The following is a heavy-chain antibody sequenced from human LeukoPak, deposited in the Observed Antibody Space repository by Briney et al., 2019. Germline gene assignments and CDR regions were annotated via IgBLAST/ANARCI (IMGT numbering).Heavy chain of an antibody. J-gene: IGHJ4*02. CDR3: ARGTMGKFLN. V-gene: IGHV4-59*01. Sequence: PSETLSLTCTVSGGSISSYYWSWLRQPPGKGLEWIGYIYYSGSTNYNPSLKSRVTISVDTSKNQFSLKLSSVPAADTAVYYCARGTMGKFLNWGRGTLVTVSS. CDR1: GGSISSYY. CDR2: IYYSGST. D-gene: IGHD4/OR15-4a*01.